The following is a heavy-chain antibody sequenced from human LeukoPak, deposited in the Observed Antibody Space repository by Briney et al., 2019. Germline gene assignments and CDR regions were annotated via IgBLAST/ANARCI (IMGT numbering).Heavy chain of an antibody. CDR2: INPNSGGT. D-gene: IGHD5-12*01. CDR1: GYTFTGYY. J-gene: IGHJ3*02. V-gene: IGHV1-2*02. Sequence: ASVKVSCKASGYTFTGYYMHWVRQAPGQGLEWMGWINPNSGGTNYAQKFQGRVTMTRDTSISTAYMELSRLRSDDTAVYYCAREGGYSRYDAFDIWGQGTMVTVSS. CDR3: AREGGYSRYDAFDI.